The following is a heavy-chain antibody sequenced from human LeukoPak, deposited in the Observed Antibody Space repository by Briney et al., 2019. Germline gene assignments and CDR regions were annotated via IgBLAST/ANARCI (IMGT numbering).Heavy chain of an antibody. D-gene: IGHD1-26*01. V-gene: IGHV4-34*01. Sequence: PSETLSLTCAVYGGSFSGYYWSWLRQPPGKGLEWIGEINHSGSTNYNPSLKSRVTISVDTSKNQFSLKLSSVTAADTAVYYCARESGGEWETLFDPWGQGTLVTVSS. J-gene: IGHJ5*02. CDR2: INHSGST. CDR3: ARESGGEWETLFDP. CDR1: GGSFSGYY.